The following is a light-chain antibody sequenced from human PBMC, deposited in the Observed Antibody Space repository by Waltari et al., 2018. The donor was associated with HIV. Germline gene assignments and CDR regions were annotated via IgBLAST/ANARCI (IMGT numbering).Light chain of an antibody. J-gene: IGKJ5*01. CDR2: WAS. Sequence: DIVMTQSPESLAVSLGERATINCKSSQSVLYSSNNKNYLTWYQQKSGQPPKLLIYWASTRESGVPDRFSGSGSGTDFTLTISNLQAEDVAVYYCQQYYTIPFTFGQGTRLEIK. CDR1: QSVLYSSNNKNY. V-gene: IGKV4-1*01. CDR3: QQYYTIPFT.